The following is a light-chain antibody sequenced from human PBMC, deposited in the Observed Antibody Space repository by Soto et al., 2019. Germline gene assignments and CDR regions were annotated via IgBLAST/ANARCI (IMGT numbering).Light chain of an antibody. CDR3: SSYTSSSIYV. CDR2: EVS. Sequence: QSALTQPPSVSGSPGQSVTISCTGTSSDVGSYNRVSWYQQPPGTALKLMIYEVSNRPSGVPDRFSGSKSGNTASLTISGLEAEDEADYYCSSYTSSSIYVFGTGTKRTVL. CDR1: SSDVGSYNR. J-gene: IGLJ1*01. V-gene: IGLV2-18*02.